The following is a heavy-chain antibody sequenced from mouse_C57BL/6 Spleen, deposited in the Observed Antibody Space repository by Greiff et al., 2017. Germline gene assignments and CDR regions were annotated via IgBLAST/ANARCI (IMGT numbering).Heavy chain of an antibody. CDR3: ARDYSNYLYYAMDY. CDR2: IYPGSGNT. D-gene: IGHD2-5*01. Sequence: QVQLKQSGPELVKPGASVKISCKASGYSFTSYYIHWVKQRPGQGLEWIGWIYPGSGNTKYNEKFKGKATLTADTSSSTAYMQLSSLTSEDSAVYYCARDYSNYLYYAMDYWGQGTSVTVSS. V-gene: IGHV1-66*01. J-gene: IGHJ4*01. CDR1: GYSFTSYY.